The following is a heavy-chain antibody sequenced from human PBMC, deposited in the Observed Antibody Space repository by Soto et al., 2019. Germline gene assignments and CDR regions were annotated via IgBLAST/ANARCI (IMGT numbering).Heavy chain of an antibody. V-gene: IGHV4-59*08. Sequence: SETLSLTCTVSGGSISRYYWSWVRQPPGKGLEWIGYIYYTGSATYNPSLKSRVTISVDTSRNQFSLKVSSVTAADTAVYYCARHAPTYGQHPDFDYWGQGTLVTVSS. CDR3: ARHAPTYGQHPDFDY. J-gene: IGHJ4*02. CDR2: IYYTGSA. D-gene: IGHD3-10*01. CDR1: GGSISRYY.